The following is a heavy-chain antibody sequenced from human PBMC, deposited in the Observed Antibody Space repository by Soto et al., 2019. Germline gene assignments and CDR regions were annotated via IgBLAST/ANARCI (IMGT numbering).Heavy chain of an antibody. CDR1: GYTFTNYY. D-gene: IGHD2-21*01. J-gene: IGHJ4*02. CDR2: IIPSSGGR. CDR3: ARGTRLFSDY. V-gene: IGHV1-46*01. Sequence: ASVKVSCKASGYTFTNYYIHWVRQAPGQGLEWMGIIIPSSGGRTYAQKFQGRVTMNTDTSTSTVYMELSSLRSEDTAMYYCARGTRLFSDYWGQGTLVTVSS.